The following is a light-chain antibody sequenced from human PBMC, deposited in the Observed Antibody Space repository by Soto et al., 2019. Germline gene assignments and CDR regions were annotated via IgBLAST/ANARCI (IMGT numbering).Light chain of an antibody. CDR3: SSYTNSGTVL. CDR1: SSDVGGYDY. Sequence: QSALTQPASVSGSPGQSITISCTGTSSDVGGYDYVSWYQQYAGKAPKLTIYNVRNRPSGVSNRFSSSKSGNTASLTISGLQPEDEADYFCSSYTNSGTVLFGGGTKVTVL. V-gene: IGLV2-14*01. CDR2: NVR. J-gene: IGLJ2*01.